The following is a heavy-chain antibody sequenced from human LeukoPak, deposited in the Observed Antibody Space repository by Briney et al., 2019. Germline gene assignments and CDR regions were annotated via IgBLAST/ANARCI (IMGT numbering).Heavy chain of an antibody. J-gene: IGHJ4*02. CDR1: GGSISSYY. Sequence: SETLSLTCTVSGGSISSYYWSWIRQPPGKGLEWIGYIYYSGTTIYNTSFKSRVTISVDTSKNQFSLKLSSVTAADTAVYYCARGVLLPTHYFDEWGQGTVVTVSS. CDR3: ARGVLLPTHYFDE. CDR2: IYYSGTT. V-gene: IGHV4-59*01. D-gene: IGHD3-10*01.